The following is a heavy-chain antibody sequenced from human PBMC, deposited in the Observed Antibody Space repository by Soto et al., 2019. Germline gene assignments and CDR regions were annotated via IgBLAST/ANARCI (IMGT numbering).Heavy chain of an antibody. CDR3: STYKRIAAADRDHYYYGMDV. CDR2: IKSRTDGGTT. CDR1: GLTFTNAW. Sequence: PGGSLRLSCAASGLTFTNAWMNWVRQAPGKGLEWVARIKSRTDGGTTDYATPVKGRFTISRDDSKNTLSLQMNSLQIEDTAVYYCSTYKRIAAADRDHYYYGMDVWGQGTTVTVSS. D-gene: IGHD6-13*01. J-gene: IGHJ6*02. V-gene: IGHV3-15*07.